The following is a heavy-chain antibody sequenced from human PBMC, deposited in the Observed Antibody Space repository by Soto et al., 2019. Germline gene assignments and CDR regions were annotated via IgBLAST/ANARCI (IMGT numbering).Heavy chain of an antibody. CDR3: ARHHHGDFDAFDI. CDR1: GFTFSSYS. J-gene: IGHJ3*02. Sequence: GSLRLSCAASGFTFSSYSMNWVRQAPGKGLEWVPSISSSSSYIYYADSVKGRFTISRDNAKNSLYLQMNSLRAEDTAVYYCARHHHGDFDAFDIWGQGTMVTVSS. V-gene: IGHV3-21*01. CDR2: ISSSSSYI. D-gene: IGHD4-17*01.